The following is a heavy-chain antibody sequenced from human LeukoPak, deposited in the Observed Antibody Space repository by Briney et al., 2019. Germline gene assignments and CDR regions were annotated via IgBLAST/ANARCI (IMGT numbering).Heavy chain of an antibody. Sequence: PGGSLRLSCAASGLSFGAHAMHWVRQAPGMGLEWVSGVGGGGQRTHYADSVKGRFTISRDNSKNTLYLQMNSLRAEDTAIYYCAKDRGCYVDTGTINFWGQGTLVTVSS. CDR3: AKDRGCYVDTGTINF. CDR1: GLSFGAHA. CDR2: VGGGGQRT. J-gene: IGHJ4*02. V-gene: IGHV3-23*01. D-gene: IGHD5-18*01.